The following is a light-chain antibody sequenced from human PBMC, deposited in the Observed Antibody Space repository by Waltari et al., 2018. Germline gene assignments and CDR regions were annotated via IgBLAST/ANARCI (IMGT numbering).Light chain of an antibody. CDR1: SSDVGGYNY. Sequence: QSALTQPRSVSGSPGQSVTISCPGTSSDVGGYNYVPWYQQHPGKAPKLMIYDVSKRPSGVPDRFSGSKSGNTASLTISGLQAEDEADYYCCSYAGSYFHVVFGGGTKLTVL. CDR3: CSYAGSYFHVV. V-gene: IGLV2-11*01. J-gene: IGLJ2*01. CDR2: DVS.